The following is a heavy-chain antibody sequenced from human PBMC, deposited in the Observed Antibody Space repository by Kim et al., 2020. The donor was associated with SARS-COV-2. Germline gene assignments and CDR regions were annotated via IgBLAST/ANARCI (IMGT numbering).Heavy chain of an antibody. Sequence: GGSLRLSCAASGFTFSSYGMHWVRQAPGKGLEWVAVIWYDGSNKYYADSVKGRFTISRGNSKNTLYLQMNSLRAEDTAVYYCARGDVAAARTYYYYGMDVWGQGTTVTVSS. J-gene: IGHJ6*02. CDR2: IWYDGSNK. D-gene: IGHD6-13*01. V-gene: IGHV3-33*01. CDR3: ARGDVAAARTYYYYGMDV. CDR1: GFTFSSYG.